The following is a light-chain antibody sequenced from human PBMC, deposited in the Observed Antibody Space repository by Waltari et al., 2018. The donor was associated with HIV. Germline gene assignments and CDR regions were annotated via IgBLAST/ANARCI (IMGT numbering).Light chain of an antibody. CDR2: EGS. CDR1: SSDFGYYNS. J-gene: IGLJ3*02. V-gene: IGLV2-14*01. CDR3: TSYISSSSPV. Sequence: QSALTQPASVSGSPGQSITISCTGTSSDFGYYNSVSWYQHHPGKAPKGMIYEGSNRPSGRADRFAGSKSGNTASRTISGLQAEDEADYFCTSYISSSSPVFGGGTKLTVL.